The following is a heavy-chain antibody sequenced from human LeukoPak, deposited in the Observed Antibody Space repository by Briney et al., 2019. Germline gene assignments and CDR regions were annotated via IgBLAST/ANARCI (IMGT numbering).Heavy chain of an antibody. CDR1: GYTFTSYG. V-gene: IGHV1-18*01. Sequence: ASVTVSCTASGYTFTSYGISWVRQAPGQGLERMGWISAYNGNTNYAQKLQGRVTMTTDTSTSTAYMELRSLRSDDTAVYYCAREGPYDYGDYANDYWGQGTLVTVSS. CDR2: ISAYNGNT. J-gene: IGHJ4*02. D-gene: IGHD4-17*01. CDR3: AREGPYDYGDYANDY.